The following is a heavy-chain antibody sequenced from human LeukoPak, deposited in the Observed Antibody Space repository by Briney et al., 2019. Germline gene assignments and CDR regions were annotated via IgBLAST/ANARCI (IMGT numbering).Heavy chain of an antibody. D-gene: IGHD1-26*01. CDR1: GFTFSSYW. CDR3: ARVQWELRGVGSYFEY. J-gene: IGHJ4*02. Sequence: PGGSLRLSCVVSGFTFSSYWMSWVRQAPGKGLEWVANIKQDGSEKYYVDSVKGRFTMSRDNAKNSLNLQMNSLRAEDTAVYYCARVQWELRGVGSYFEYWGQGALVTVSS. V-gene: IGHV3-7*01. CDR2: IKQDGSEK.